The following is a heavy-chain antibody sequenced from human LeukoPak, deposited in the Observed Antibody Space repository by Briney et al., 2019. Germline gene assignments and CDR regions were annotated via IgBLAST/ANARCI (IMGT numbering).Heavy chain of an antibody. Sequence: GGSLRLSCVASGFTFSTYAMRWVRQAPGRGLEWVSSITDSGGATYYADSVRGRFTISRDNSKSTLYLQMNSLRAEDTAIYYCAKLTSGSYSGYWGQGTLVTVSS. CDR3: AKLTSGSYSGY. CDR2: ITDSGGAT. D-gene: IGHD3-10*01. V-gene: IGHV3-23*01. J-gene: IGHJ4*02. CDR1: GFTFSTYA.